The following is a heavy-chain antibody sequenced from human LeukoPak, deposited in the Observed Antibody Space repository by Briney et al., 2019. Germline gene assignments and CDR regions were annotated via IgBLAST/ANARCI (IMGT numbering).Heavy chain of an antibody. Sequence: VASMKVSCKASGYTFTSYAMNWVRQAPGQGLEWMGWINTNTGNPTYAQGFTGRFVFSLDTSVSTAYMELSSLRSEDTAVYYCAAPRKWELQDFDYWGQGTLVTVSS. CDR1: GYTFTSYA. J-gene: IGHJ4*02. V-gene: IGHV7-4-1*02. CDR3: AAPRKWELQDFDY. D-gene: IGHD1-26*01. CDR2: INTNTGNP.